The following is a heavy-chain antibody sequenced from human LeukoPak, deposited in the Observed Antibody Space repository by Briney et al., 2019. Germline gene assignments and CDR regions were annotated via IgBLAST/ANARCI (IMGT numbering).Heavy chain of an antibody. CDR1: GYSFINYW. CDR3: ARHVESSSSASFYYYYMDV. J-gene: IGHJ6*03. D-gene: IGHD6-6*01. Sequence: GESLKISCQGSGYSFINYWIGWLRQMPGKGPEWMGIIYPGDSDTRYSPSFQGQVTISADKSISTAYLQWSSLEASDSAMYYCARHVESSSSASFYYYYMDVWGKGTTVTVSS. CDR2: IYPGDSDT. V-gene: IGHV5-51*01.